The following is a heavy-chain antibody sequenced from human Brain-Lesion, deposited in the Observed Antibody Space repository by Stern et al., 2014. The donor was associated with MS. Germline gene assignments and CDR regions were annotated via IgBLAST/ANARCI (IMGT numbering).Heavy chain of an antibody. Sequence: VQLEESGGGVVQPGGSLRLSCAASGFTFSSYVMHWVRQAPGKGLEWVALIWNDGTNKFYADSVKGRFTISRGNSQNTLHLQMNSLRVEDTAVYYCARDVGYGDYGTLVLGYWGQGTLVTVSS. V-gene: IGHV3-33*01. CDR2: IWNDGTNK. CDR3: ARDVGYGDYGTLVLGY. D-gene: IGHD4-17*01. J-gene: IGHJ4*02. CDR1: GFTFSSYV.